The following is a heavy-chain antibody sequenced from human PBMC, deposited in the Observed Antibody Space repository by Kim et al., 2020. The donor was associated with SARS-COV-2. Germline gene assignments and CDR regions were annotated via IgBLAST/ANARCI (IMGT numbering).Heavy chain of an antibody. CDR1: GGSISSSSYY. CDR3: ATCGMDYGDYYAFDI. J-gene: IGHJ3*02. V-gene: IGHV4-39*01. CDR2: IYYSGST. D-gene: IGHD4-17*01. Sequence: SQTLSLTCTFSGGSISSSSYYWGWIRQPPGKGLEWIGSIYYSGSTYYNPSLKSRVTISVDTSKNQFSLKLSSVTAADTAVYYCATCGMDYGDYYAFDIWGQGTMVTVSS.